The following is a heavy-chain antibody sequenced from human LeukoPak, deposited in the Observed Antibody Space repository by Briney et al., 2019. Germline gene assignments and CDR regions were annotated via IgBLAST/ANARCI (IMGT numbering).Heavy chain of an antibody. D-gene: IGHD1-7*01. V-gene: IGHV3-7*01. CDR3: ASSHWNYNY. J-gene: IGHJ4*02. CDR2: IKQDGSEK. CDR1: GFTFSNYW. Sequence: GGSLRLSCAASGFTFSNYWMSGVRQAPGKGLEWVANIKQDGSEKYYVDSVKGRFTISRDNAKNSLYLQMNSLRAEDTAMYFCASSHWNYNYWGQGTLVTVSS.